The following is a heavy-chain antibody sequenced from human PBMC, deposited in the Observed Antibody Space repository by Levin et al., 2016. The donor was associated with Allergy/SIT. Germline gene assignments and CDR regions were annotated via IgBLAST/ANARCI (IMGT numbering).Heavy chain of an antibody. V-gene: IGHV1-18*04. Sequence: ASVKVSCKASGYTFTSYGISWVRQAPGQGLEWMGWISAYNGNTNYAQKLQGRVTMTTDTSTSTAYMELRSLRSDDTAVYYCARDLGDGYYYYYYYMDVWGKGTTVTVSS. CDR1: GYTFTSYG. CDR2: ISAYNGNT. D-gene: IGHD5-24*01. J-gene: IGHJ6*03. CDR3: ARDLGDGYYYYYYYMDV.